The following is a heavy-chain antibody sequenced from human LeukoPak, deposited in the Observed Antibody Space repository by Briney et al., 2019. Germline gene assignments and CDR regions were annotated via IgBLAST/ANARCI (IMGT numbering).Heavy chain of an antibody. Sequence: ASVKVSCKASGYTFTSYYMHWVRQAPGQGLEWMGIINPSGGSTSYAQKFQGRVTMTRDTSTSTVYMELSSLRSEDTAVYYCARDLWSQYSYGYLDYWGQGTLVTVSS. D-gene: IGHD5-18*01. J-gene: IGHJ4*02. CDR1: GYTFTSYY. V-gene: IGHV1-46*01. CDR3: ARDLWSQYSYGYLDY. CDR2: INPSGGST.